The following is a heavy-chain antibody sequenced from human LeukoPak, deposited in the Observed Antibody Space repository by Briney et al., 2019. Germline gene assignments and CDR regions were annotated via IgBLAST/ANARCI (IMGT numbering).Heavy chain of an antibody. CDR1: GFTFGTYT. Sequence: GGSLRLSCAASGFTFGTYTMYWVRHPPGKRLEWVSIIGNNGGGIHYADSVKGRFTISRDNFKNALYLQMNSLRAEDTALYHCARNNGMDVWGQGTTVIVSS. J-gene: IGHJ6*02. CDR3: ARNNGMDV. CDR2: IGNNGGGI. V-gene: IGHV3-23*01.